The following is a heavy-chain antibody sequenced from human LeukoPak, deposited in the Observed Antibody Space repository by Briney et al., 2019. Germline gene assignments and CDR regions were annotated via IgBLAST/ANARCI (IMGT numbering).Heavy chain of an antibody. V-gene: IGHV4-39*07. CDR1: GGSIISTTYY. CDR2: IDYSGST. Sequence: SETLSLTCTVSGGSIISTTYYWGWIRQPPGEGLEWIGSIDYSGSTYYNPSLKSRVTISVDTSKNQFSLNLSSVTAADTAVYSCARASGSSWYERRLHAYYYYMDVRGKGTTVTVSS. CDR3: ARASGSSWYERRLHAYYYYMDV. D-gene: IGHD6-13*01. J-gene: IGHJ6*03.